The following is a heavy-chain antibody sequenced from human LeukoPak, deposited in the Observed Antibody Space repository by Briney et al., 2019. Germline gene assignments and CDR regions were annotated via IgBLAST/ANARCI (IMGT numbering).Heavy chain of an antibody. D-gene: IGHD2-8*01. CDR2: IRYDGSNK. V-gene: IGHV3-30*02. J-gene: IGHJ4*02. Sequence: GGSLRLSCVVSGVTFSSYGMHWVRQAPGKGLEWVAFIRYDGSNKYYADSVKGRFTISRDNSKNTLNLQMNSLRAEDTAVYYCAKDPVFGGTSGVRYFDSWGKGTLVTVSS. CDR1: GVTFSSYG. CDR3: AKDPVFGGTSGVRYFDS.